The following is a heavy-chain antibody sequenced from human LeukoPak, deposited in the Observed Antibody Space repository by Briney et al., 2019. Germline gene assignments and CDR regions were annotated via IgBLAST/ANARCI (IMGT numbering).Heavy chain of an antibody. CDR3: AKDKSLNSFDY. V-gene: IGHV3-23*01. J-gene: IGHJ4*02. CDR1: GFTFSSYT. D-gene: IGHD3-16*01. Sequence: GGSLRLSCAASGFTFSSYTMNWVRQTPGKGLEWVAATVGSRPDAYHADSVKGRFTISRDNSKNTLYLQMNSLRAEDTAVYYCAKDKSLNSFDYWGQGTLVTVSS. CDR2: TVGSRPDA.